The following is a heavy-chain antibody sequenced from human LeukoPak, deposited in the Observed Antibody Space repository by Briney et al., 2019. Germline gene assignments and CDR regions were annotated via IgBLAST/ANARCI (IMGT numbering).Heavy chain of an antibody. CDR2: ISSSSSYI. CDR1: GFLFSSYS. Sequence: GSLRLSCAASGFLFSSYSMNWVRQAPGKGLEWVSSISSSSSYIYYADSVKGRFTISRDNAKSSLYLQMNSLRAEDTAVYYCARDPEYSSSSREFDYWGQGTLVTVSS. D-gene: IGHD6-6*01. CDR3: ARDPEYSSSSREFDY. V-gene: IGHV3-21*01. J-gene: IGHJ4*02.